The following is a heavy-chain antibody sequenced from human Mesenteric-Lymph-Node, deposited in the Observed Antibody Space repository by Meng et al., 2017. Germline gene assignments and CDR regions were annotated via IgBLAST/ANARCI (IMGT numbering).Heavy chain of an antibody. CDR2: IDSDGTDI. CDR1: GFTLSTYW. Sequence: GESLKISCAASGFTLSTYWMHWVRQAPGKGLVWVSRIDSDGTDITYADSVKGRFTISRDTAKNTLYLQMNSLRAEDTAVYYCARVGYYDSSNYYAYFKYWGQGTLVTVSS. J-gene: IGHJ1*01. V-gene: IGHV3-74*01. D-gene: IGHD3-22*01. CDR3: ARVGYYDSSNYYAYFKY.